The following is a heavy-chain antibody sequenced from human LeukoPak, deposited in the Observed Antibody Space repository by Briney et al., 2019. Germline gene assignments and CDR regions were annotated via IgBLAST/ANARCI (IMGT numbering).Heavy chain of an antibody. J-gene: IGHJ4*02. D-gene: IGHD3-3*01. Sequence: GGSLGLSCAASGFTFSSSAMSWVRQAPGKGLEWVSNISGSGSGGSTYYADSVKGRFTISRDNSKNTLYLQMNSLRGEDTAVYYCAGHFGAWHYFDYWGQGTLVTVSS. CDR1: GFTFSSSA. V-gene: IGHV3-23*01. CDR2: ISGSGSGGST. CDR3: AGHFGAWHYFDY.